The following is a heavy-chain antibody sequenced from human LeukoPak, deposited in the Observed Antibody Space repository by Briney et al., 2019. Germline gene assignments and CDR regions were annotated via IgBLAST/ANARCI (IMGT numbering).Heavy chain of an antibody. CDR1: GFTFSSYW. J-gene: IGHJ3*02. D-gene: IGHD6-25*01. V-gene: IGHV3-7*01. CDR2: IKQDGSEK. CDR3: ARKGGSGPPDASDI. Sequence: GGSLRLSCTASGFTFSSYWMDWVRQAPGKGLEWVANIKQDGSEKYYVDSVKGRFTISRDNAKNSLYLQMNSLRAEDTAVYYCARKGGSGPPDASDIWGQGTMVTVSS.